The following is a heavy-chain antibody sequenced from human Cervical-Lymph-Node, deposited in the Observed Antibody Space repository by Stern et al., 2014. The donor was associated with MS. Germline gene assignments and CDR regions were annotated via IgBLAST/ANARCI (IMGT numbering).Heavy chain of an antibody. J-gene: IGHJ6*02. CDR2: INGDSDTQ. Sequence: EVQLVESGGGLVQPGRSLRLSCAASGFTVDDYAMHWGRQAPGKGLEWVSGINGDSDTQAYAASGRGRITILRDNAMNSLLLENNILRPDDTVVYFFAREGPDFVIFPDAISSGFEVWGQGTTVTVSS. V-gene: IGHV3-9*01. D-gene: IGHD3-9*01. CDR1: GFTVDDYA. CDR3: AREGPDFVIFPDAISSGFEV.